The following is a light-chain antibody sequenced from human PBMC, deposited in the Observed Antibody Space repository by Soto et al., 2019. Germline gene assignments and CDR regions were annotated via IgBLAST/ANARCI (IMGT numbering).Light chain of an antibody. Sequence: IQLTQSPSSLSSSVGDRVTITCLASQSISRYLNWYQQKPGKAPNLLIYVASSLQSEVPSRFSGSGSGTEFTLTITSLKPEDFETYYCQQSYGTPITFGQGTRLEIK. J-gene: IGKJ5*01. CDR2: VAS. CDR3: QQSYGTPIT. V-gene: IGKV1-39*01. CDR1: QSISRY.